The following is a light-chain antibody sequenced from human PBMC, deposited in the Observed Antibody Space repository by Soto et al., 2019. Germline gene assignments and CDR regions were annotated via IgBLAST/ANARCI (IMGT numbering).Light chain of an antibody. Sequence: QSVLTQPASVSGSPGQSITISCAGTMRDVGAYNLVSWYQQHPGRVPQLIIYEVRNRPSGISFRFSGSKSGNTASLTISGLQAEDEADYYCNSYTRFSNYLFGTGTKSPS. CDR3: NSYTRFSNYL. J-gene: IGLJ1*01. CDR1: MRDVGAYNL. CDR2: EVR. V-gene: IGLV2-14*01.